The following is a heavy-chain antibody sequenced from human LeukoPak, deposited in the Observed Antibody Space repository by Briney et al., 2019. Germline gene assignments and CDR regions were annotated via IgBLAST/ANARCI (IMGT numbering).Heavy chain of an antibody. CDR1: GYTFTGYY. J-gene: IGHJ6*02. V-gene: IGHV1-2*02. CDR2: INPNSGGT. Sequence: ASVKVSCKASGYTFTGYYMHWVRQAPGQGPEWMGWINPNSGGTNYAQKFRGRVTMTRDTSISTGYMDLSRLKSDDTAVYYCARANSGYDPVYYFGLDVWGQGTTVTVSS. CDR3: ARANSGYDPVYYFGLDV. D-gene: IGHD5-12*01.